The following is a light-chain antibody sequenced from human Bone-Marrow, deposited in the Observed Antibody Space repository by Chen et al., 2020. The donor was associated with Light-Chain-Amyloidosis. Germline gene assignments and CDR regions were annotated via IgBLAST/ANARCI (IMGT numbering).Light chain of an antibody. CDR2: RDT. V-gene: IGLV3-25*03. J-gene: IGLJ2*01. Sequence: SYELTQPPSVSVSPGQTARITCSGDDLPKKYAYWYQQKPGQAPVLVIHRDTERPSGISERFSGSSSGTTATLTISGVQAEDDAAYHCQSADSSGTYEVIFGGGTKLTVL. CDR1: DLPKKY. CDR3: QSADSSGTYEVI.